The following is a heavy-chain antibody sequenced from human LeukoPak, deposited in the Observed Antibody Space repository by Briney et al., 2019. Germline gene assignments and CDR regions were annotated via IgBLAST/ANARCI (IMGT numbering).Heavy chain of an antibody. CDR1: GFTFDDYA. D-gene: IGHD3-22*01. J-gene: IGHJ4*02. V-gene: IGHV3-43*02. CDR2: ISGDGGST. Sequence: GGSLRLSCAASGFTFDDYAMHWVRQAPGKGLEWVSLISGDGGSTYYADSVKGRFTISRDNSKNSLYLQMNSLRTEDTALYYCAKDFTYYYDSSGYTVPDYWGQGTLVTVSS. CDR3: AKDFTYYYDSSGYTVPDY.